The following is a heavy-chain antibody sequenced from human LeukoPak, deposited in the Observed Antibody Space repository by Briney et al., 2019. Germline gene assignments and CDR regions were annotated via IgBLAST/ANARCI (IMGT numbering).Heavy chain of an antibody. J-gene: IGHJ4*02. D-gene: IGHD3-22*01. V-gene: IGHV3-7*04. CDR2: IKQDGSEK. Sequence: PGGSLRLSCAASGFTFSSYWMSWVRQAPGKGLEWVANIKQDGSEKYYVDSVKGRFTISRDNAKNSLYLQMNSLRAEDTAVYYCARVYYYDSSGYPYYFDYWGQGTLVTVSS. CDR1: GFTFSSYW. CDR3: ARVYYYDSSGYPYYFDY.